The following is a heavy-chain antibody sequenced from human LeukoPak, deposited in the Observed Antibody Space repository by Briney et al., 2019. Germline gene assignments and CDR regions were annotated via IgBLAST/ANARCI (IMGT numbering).Heavy chain of an antibody. D-gene: IGHD2-2*01. CDR1: GYTFTGYY. CDR3: ARGCLSSTSCSYDY. CDR2: INPNSGGT. Sequence: ASVTVSCKASGYTFTGYYMHWVRQAPGQGLEWMGWINPNSGGTNYAQKFQGRVTMTRDTSISTAYMELSRLRSDDTAVYYCARGCLSSTSCSYDYWGQGTLVTVSS. V-gene: IGHV1-2*02. J-gene: IGHJ4*02.